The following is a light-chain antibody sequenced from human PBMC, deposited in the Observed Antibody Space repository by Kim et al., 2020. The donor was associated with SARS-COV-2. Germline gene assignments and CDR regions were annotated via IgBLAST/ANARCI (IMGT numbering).Light chain of an antibody. CDR2: SNN. V-gene: IGLV1-44*01. Sequence: GQSVTISCSGRISDIGSNTVHWYQQLPGTAPKLLIYSNNLRPSGVPDRFSASKSGTSASLAISGLQSEDDADYYCAAWDNSLHGPVFGGGTKLTVL. CDR1: ISDIGSNT. CDR3: AAWDNSLHGPV. J-gene: IGLJ3*02.